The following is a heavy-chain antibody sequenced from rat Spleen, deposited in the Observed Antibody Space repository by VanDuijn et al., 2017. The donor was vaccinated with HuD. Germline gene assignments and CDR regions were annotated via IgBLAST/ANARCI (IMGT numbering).Heavy chain of an antibody. CDR3: TRGGHLYGNWFAY. CDR1: GFTFSDYY. J-gene: IGHJ3*01. Sequence: EVQLVESGGGLVQPGRSLKLSCAASGFTFSDYYMAWVRQAPTKGLEWVASISYDGGSTYYRDSVKGRFTISRDNAKSSLYLQMDSLRAEDTATYYCTRGGHLYGNWFAYWGQGTLVTVSS. V-gene: IGHV5-20*01. CDR2: ISYDGGST. D-gene: IGHD1-10*01.